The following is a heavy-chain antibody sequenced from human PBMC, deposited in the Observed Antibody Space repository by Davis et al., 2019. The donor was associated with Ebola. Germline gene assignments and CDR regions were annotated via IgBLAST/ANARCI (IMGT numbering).Heavy chain of an antibody. CDR2: ISSSSSYI. CDR3: ARGLLSYYYYGMDV. CDR1: GFTFSSYS. Sequence: GESLKISCAASGFTFSSYSMNWVRQAPGKGLEWVSSISSSSSYIYYADSVKGRFTISRDNSKNTLYLQMNSLRAEDRAVYYCARGLLSYYYYGMDVWGQGTTVTVSS. V-gene: IGHV3-21*01. D-gene: IGHD2/OR15-2a*01. J-gene: IGHJ6*02.